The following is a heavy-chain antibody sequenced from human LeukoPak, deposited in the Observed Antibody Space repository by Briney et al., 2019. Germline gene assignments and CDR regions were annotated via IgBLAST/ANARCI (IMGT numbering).Heavy chain of an antibody. V-gene: IGHV4-31*03. CDR2: ISFSGST. CDR3: ARESHRYGYGFDY. J-gene: IGHJ4*02. Sequence: SQTLSLTCTVSGGSISSTDYYWGWVRQHPERGLEWIGYISFSGSTYYNPSLKSRVTTSVDTSKRQFSLKLSSVTAADTAVYYCARESHRYGYGFDYWDEGILVTVSS. CDR1: GGSISSTDYY. D-gene: IGHD5-18*01.